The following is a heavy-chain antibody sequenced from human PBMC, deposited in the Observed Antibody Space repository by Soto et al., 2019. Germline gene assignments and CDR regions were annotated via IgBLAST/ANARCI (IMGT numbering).Heavy chain of an antibody. D-gene: IGHD3-10*01. CDR2: VFNSGNI. Sequence: SETLSLTCSVSGGSLIGYYWSWIRQPAGKGLEWIGRVFNSGNINYNPSLKNRVTMSVDMSKNQFSLSLSSVTAADSAVYYCERDRMESLTYGMDVWGRGTTVTVSS. J-gene: IGHJ6*02. CDR1: GGSLIGYY. CDR3: ERDRMESLTYGMDV. V-gene: IGHV4-4*07.